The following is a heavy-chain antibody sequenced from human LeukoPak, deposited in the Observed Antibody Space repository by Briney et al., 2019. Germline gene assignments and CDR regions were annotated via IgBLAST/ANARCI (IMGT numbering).Heavy chain of an antibody. Sequence: AGGSLRLSCAASGFTFSSYEMNWVRQAPGKGLEWVSYISSSGSTIYYADSVKGRFTISRDNAKNSLYMQMNSLRAEDTAVYYCARGSLRFGESYFDYWGQGNLVTVSS. D-gene: IGHD3-10*01. CDR3: ARGSLRFGESYFDY. J-gene: IGHJ4*02. CDR2: ISSSGSTI. CDR1: GFTFSSYE. V-gene: IGHV3-48*03.